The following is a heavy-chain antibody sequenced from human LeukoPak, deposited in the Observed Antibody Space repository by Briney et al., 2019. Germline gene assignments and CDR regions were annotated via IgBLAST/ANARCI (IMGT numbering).Heavy chain of an antibody. D-gene: IGHD1-26*01. V-gene: IGHV3-30-3*02. J-gene: IGHJ4*02. CDR1: GFTFSSYA. CDR3: AKEDARWEIPPQGYVDY. Sequence: GGSLRLSCAASGFTFSSYAMHWVRQAPGKGLEWVAVISYDGSNKYYADSVKGRFTVSRDNSKNTLFLQMSSPRDEDTAVYYCAKEDARWEIPPQGYVDYWGQGTLVIVSS. CDR2: ISYDGSNK.